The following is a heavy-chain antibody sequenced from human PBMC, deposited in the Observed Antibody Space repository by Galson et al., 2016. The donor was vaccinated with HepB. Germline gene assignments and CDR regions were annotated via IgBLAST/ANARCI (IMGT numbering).Heavy chain of an antibody. D-gene: IGHD3-10*01. CDR1: GYTFTTYY. CDR2: INPSGDST. J-gene: IGHJ4*02. CDR3: ARERVYYYGPGSYYTLDY. V-gene: IGHV1-46*01. Sequence: SVKVSCKASGYTFTTYYMHWVRQAPGQGLEWMGMINPSGDSTNYAQKFQGRVTMTRDTSTSTVYMEPSSLRSEDTAVYYCARERVYYYGPGSYYTLDYWGQGTLVTVSS.